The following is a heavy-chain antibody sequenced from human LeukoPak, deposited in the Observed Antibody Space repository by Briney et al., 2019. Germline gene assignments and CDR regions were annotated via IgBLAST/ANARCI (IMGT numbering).Heavy chain of an antibody. J-gene: IGHJ6*03. CDR2: INYGGNT. D-gene: IGHD3-22*01. Sequence: PSETLSLTCTVSGGSISSSAYHWGWIRQPPGKGLEWIGTINYGGNTYYNLSLKSRVIIFLDTSKNQFSLKLSSVTAADTAVYYCARVFRYFDSGGYYGHYYYYMDVWGKGTTVTVSS. CDR3: ARVFRYFDSGGYYGHYYYYMDV. CDR1: GGSISSSAYH. V-gene: IGHV4-39*07.